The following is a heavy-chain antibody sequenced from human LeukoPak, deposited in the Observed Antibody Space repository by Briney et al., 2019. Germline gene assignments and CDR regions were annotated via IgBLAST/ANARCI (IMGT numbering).Heavy chain of an antibody. Sequence: PSETLSLTCTVSGGSISSSSYYWGWIRQPPGKGLEWIGSIYYSGSTYYNPSLKSRVTISVDTSKNQFSLKLSSVTAADTAVYYCARHATGDVVPAAPPKEDYYYYMDVWGKGTTVTVSS. D-gene: IGHD2-2*01. CDR2: IYYSGST. CDR1: GGSISSSSYY. V-gene: IGHV4-39*01. CDR3: ARHATGDVVPAAPPKEDYYYYMDV. J-gene: IGHJ6*03.